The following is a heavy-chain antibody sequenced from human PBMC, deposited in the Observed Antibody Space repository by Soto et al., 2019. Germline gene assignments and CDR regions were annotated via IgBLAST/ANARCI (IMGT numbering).Heavy chain of an antibody. Sequence: PGGSLRLCCVASGFAFSSFGMHWVRQAPGKGLEWVAIIWYDGSGKYYGDSVKGRFTISRDNSKNTLFLQMNSLRAEDTAVYHCAFGNLSYYFDYWGQGTPVTVSS. D-gene: IGHD3-16*01. J-gene: IGHJ4*02. V-gene: IGHV3-33*01. CDR3: AFGNLSYYFDY. CDR1: GFAFSSFG. CDR2: IWYDGSGK.